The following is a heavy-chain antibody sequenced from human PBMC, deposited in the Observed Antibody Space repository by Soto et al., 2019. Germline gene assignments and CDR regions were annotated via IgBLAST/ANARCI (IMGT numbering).Heavy chain of an antibody. D-gene: IGHD3-22*01. J-gene: IGHJ4*02. V-gene: IGHV4-31*03. CDR2: IYYSGST. CDR3: ARSVRYYYDSSGYYGSIFDY. CDR1: GGSISSGGYY. Sequence: QVQLQESGPGLVKPSQTLSLTCTVSGGSISSGGYYWSWIRQYPGKGLEWIGYIYYSGSTYYNPSLKRRVTISVDTSKNQFSLKLSSVTAADTAMYYCARSVRYYYDSSGYYGSIFDYWGQGTLVTVSS.